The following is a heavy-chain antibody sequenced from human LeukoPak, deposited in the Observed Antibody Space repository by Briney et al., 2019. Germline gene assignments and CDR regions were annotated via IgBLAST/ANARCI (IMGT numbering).Heavy chain of an antibody. CDR1: GFTVSRIY. J-gene: IGHJ5*02. Sequence: GGSLRLSCEVSGFTVSRIYMSGVRQAPGKGLEGVSVFYSGGRTKYVDSVKGRFSTSRDNSKNTLYLQMNSLKAEDTAVYYCARDMAAAGTGNWFDPWGQGTLVTVSS. CDR3: ARDMAAAGTGNWFDP. D-gene: IGHD6-13*01. CDR2: FYSGGRT. V-gene: IGHV3-66*01.